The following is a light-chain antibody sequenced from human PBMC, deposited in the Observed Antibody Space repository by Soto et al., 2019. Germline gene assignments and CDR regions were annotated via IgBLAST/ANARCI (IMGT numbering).Light chain of an antibody. V-gene: IGLV2-14*01. CDR3: SSYTNSDTGV. J-gene: IGLJ3*02. Sequence: QSVLTQPASVSGSPGQSITISCTGTSSDVGGYNYVSWYQQHPGQVPKLTIYEVTNRPSGVSSRFSGSKSGNTASLTISGLQDEDEADYYCSSYTNSDTGVFGGGTKLTVL. CDR1: SSDVGGYNY. CDR2: EVT.